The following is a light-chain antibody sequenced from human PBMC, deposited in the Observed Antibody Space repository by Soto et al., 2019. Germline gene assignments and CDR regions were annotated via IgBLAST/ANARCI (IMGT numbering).Light chain of an antibody. CDR1: QTISYTSINKTY. Sequence: DIVMTQSPYSLAVSLGERATISCKSSQTISYTSINKTYLAWYQQRPGQPPKLLIYWASIRGSGVPDRLSGSGFGTDFTLTISSLQTEDVAVYYCQQYFSYPLTSGGGTKVDIK. CDR3: QQYFSYPLT. V-gene: IGKV4-1*01. CDR2: WAS. J-gene: IGKJ4*01.